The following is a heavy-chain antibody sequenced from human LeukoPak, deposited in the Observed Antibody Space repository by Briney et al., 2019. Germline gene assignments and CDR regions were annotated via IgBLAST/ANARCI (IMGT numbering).Heavy chain of an antibody. CDR1: GYTLTELS. V-gene: IGHV1-24*01. J-gene: IGHJ3*02. Sequence: ASVKVSCKVSGYTLTELSMHWVRQAPGKGLEWMGGFDPEDGETIYAQKFQGRVTMTEDTSTDTAYMELSSLRSEDTAVYYCAFILARYCSSTSCSRNAFDIWGQGTMVTVSS. D-gene: IGHD2-2*01. CDR3: AFILARYCSSTSCSRNAFDI. CDR2: FDPEDGET.